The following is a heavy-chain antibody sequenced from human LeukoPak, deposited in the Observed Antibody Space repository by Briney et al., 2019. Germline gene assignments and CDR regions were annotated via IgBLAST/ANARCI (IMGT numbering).Heavy chain of an antibody. D-gene: IGHD6-19*01. CDR2: IYYSGST. CDR1: GGSISSGSYY. CDR3: AVGISVAGIDY. J-gene: IGHJ4*02. V-gene: IGHV4-39*07. Sequence: SETLSLTRTVSGGSISSGSYYWGWIRQPPGKGLEWIGNIYYSGSTYYNPSLKSRVSISVDTSKNQFSLKLSSVTAADTAVYYCAVGISVAGIDYWGQGTLVTVSS.